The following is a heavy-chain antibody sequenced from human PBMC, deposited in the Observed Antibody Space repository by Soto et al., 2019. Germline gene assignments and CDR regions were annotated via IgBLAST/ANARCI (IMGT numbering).Heavy chain of an antibody. CDR1: GASVTRDGNC. D-gene: IGHD4-4*01. J-gene: IGHJ4*02. Sequence: SETLSLTCSVSGASVTRDGNCWTWIRQPPGKGLEFVASIYHGGSTFYNPSLRSRVTISLDRSKNQFSLKLTSVTAADTAVYYCAREVDRYSQFDDWGQGTLVTASS. CDR3: AREVDRYSQFDD. V-gene: IGHV4-30-2*01. CDR2: IYHGGST.